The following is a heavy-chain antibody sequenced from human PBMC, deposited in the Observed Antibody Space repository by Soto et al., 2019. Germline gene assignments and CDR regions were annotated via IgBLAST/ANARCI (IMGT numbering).Heavy chain of an antibody. Sequence: PSETLSLTCTVSVGSISSGGYYWSWIRQHPGKGLEWIGYIYYSGSTYYNPSLKSRVTISVDTSKNQFSLKLSSVTAAGTAVYYCARYITMIVVAPSPHYFDYWGQGTLVTVSS. J-gene: IGHJ4*02. V-gene: IGHV4-31*03. D-gene: IGHD3-22*01. CDR3: ARYITMIVVAPSPHYFDY. CDR1: VGSISSGGYY. CDR2: IYYSGST.